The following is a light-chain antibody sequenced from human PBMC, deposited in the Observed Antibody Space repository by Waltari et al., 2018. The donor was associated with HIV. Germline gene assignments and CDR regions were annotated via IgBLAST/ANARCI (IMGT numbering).Light chain of an antibody. CDR1: QSLLNSNGFNY. J-gene: IGKJ5*01. Sequence: DIVMTQSPLSLPVTPGEPASISCRSSQSLLNSNGFNYLDWYLQKPGQSPRLLIYLASDRAPRVPDRFSGSGSGTDFTLRISRVEAEDVGVYYCMQALQTPLITFGQGTRLEIK. CDR3: MQALQTPLIT. CDR2: LAS. V-gene: IGKV2-28*01.